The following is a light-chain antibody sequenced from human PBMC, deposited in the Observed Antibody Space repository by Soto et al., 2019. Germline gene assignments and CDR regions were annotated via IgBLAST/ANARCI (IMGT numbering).Light chain of an antibody. J-gene: IGKJ4*01. V-gene: IGKV3-15*01. CDR3: QQYNNWPLT. CDR1: HRVSSY. Sequence: EIVLTQFPGTLSLSPGERATLSCRASHRVSSYLAWYQQKPGQAPRLLIYGASTRATGIPARFSGSGSGTEFTLTISSLQSEDFAVYYGQQYNNWPLTFGAGTKVDI. CDR2: GAS.